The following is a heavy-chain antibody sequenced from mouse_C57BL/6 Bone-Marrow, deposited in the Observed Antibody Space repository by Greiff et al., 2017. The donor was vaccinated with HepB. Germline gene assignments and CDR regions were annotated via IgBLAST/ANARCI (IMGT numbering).Heavy chain of an antibody. J-gene: IGHJ4*01. Sequence: VQGVESGPGLVQPSQSLSITCTVSGFSLTSYGVHWVRQSPGKGLEWLGVIWSGGSTDYNAAFISRLSISKDNSKSQVFFKMNSLQADDTAIYYCARYGNYNYYAMDYWGQGTSVTVSS. CDR1: GFSLTSYG. D-gene: IGHD2-10*02. V-gene: IGHV2-2*01. CDR2: IWSGGST. CDR3: ARYGNYNYYAMDY.